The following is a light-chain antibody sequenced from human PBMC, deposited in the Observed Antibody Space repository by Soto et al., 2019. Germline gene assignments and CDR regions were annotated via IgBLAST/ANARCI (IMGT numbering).Light chain of an antibody. Sequence: HRTQSPSTLSASVGDRITITCRASQTISTLLAWYQQRPGKAPNLLIYKASSLESGVPSRFSGSGSGTEFTLTIFSLQPDDFATYFCQQYSTYPWTFGQGTKVDIK. CDR2: KAS. V-gene: IGKV1-5*03. CDR1: QTISTL. J-gene: IGKJ1*01. CDR3: QQYSTYPWT.